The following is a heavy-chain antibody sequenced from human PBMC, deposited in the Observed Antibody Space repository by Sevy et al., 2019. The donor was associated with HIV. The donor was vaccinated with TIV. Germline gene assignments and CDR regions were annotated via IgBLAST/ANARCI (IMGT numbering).Heavy chain of an antibody. D-gene: IGHD2-15*01. CDR2: INPNSGGT. J-gene: IGHJ5*02. Sequence: ASVKVSCKASGYTFTGYYMHWVRQAPGQGLEWIGWINPNSGGTNYAQKFQGRVTMTRDTSISTAYMELSRLSSDDTAVYYCARERVYCSGGSCKPGGWFDPWGQGTLVTVSS. CDR1: GYTFTGYY. V-gene: IGHV1-2*02. CDR3: ARERVYCSGGSCKPGGWFDP.